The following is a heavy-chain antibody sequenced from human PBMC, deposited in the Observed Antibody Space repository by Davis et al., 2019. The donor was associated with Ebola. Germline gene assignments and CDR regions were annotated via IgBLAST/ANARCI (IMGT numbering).Heavy chain of an antibody. CDR1: GGSFSGYY. CDR3: ARVVTYQLLGGWFDP. CDR2: INHSGST. Sequence: PSETLSLTCAVYGGSFSGYYWSWIRQPPGKGLEWIGEINHSGSTNYNPSLKSRVTISVDTSKNQFSLKLSSVTAADTAVYYCARVVTYQLLGGWFDPWGQGTLVTVSS. V-gene: IGHV4-34*01. J-gene: IGHJ5*02. D-gene: IGHD2-2*01.